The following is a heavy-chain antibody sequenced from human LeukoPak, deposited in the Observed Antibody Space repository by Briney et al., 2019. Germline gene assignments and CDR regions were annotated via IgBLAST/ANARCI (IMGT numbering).Heavy chain of an antibody. CDR2: IRGRRGST. Sequence: GGSLRLSCAASGFTFSSYAMSRVRQAPGKGLEWVSPIRGRRGSTYYADSLKGRFTISRDNSKNTRYLQMNSLRAEDTAVYYCAKEEPIVVVVAATPHWFDPWGQGTLVTVSS. CDR3: AKEEPIVVVVAATPHWFDP. CDR1: GFTFSSYA. D-gene: IGHD2-15*01. J-gene: IGHJ5*02. V-gene: IGHV3-23*01.